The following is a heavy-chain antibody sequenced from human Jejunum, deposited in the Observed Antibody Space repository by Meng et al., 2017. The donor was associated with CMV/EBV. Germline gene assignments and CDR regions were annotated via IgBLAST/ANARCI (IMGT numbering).Heavy chain of an antibody. J-gene: IGHJ4*02. CDR3: VASYYDIVTGYSKFDY. CDR2: IRYDESNK. Sequence: TFSNYGMHWVRQAPGKGLEWVAFIRYDESNKYYADSVKGRFTISRDNSMNTLYVQMNSLRTEDTAVYYCVASYYDIVTGYSKFDYWGQGTLVTVSS. CDR1: TFSNYG. V-gene: IGHV3-30*02. D-gene: IGHD3-9*01.